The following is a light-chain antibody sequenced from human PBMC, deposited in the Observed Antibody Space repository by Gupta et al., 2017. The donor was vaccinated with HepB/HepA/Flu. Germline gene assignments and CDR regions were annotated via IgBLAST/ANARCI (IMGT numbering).Light chain of an antibody. CDR2: GAS. CDR1: QSVSSSY. Sequence: IVLTQSPGTLSLSAGERATLSCRARQSVSSSYLAWDQQKPGQAPRLLIYGASSRATGIPDRFSGSGSGTDFTLTISRLEPEDFAVYYCQQYGSSPPWTFGQGTKVEIK. CDR3: QQYGSSPPWT. V-gene: IGKV3-20*01. J-gene: IGKJ1*01.